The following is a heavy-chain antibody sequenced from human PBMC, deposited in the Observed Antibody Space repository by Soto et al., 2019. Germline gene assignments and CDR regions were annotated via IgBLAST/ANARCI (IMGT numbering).Heavy chain of an antibody. Sequence: ASVKVSCKASGYTFTSYGISWVRQAPGQGLEWMGWISAYNGKTTYAQKPQGRVTLTTDTSTRTAYMELWSLRSDDTAVYYCAREGYYDFRSGSYTPANWFDPWGQGTLVTVSS. CDR2: ISAYNGKT. V-gene: IGHV1-18*04. D-gene: IGHD3-3*01. J-gene: IGHJ5*02. CDR1: GYTFTSYG. CDR3: AREGYYDFRSGSYTPANWFDP.